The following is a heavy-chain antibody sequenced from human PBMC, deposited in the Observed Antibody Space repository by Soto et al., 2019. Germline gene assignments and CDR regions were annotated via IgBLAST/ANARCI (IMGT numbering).Heavy chain of an antibody. CDR1: GFTFSSYA. CDR2: ISGSGGST. Sequence: GESLKISCAASGFTFSSYAMSWVRQAPGKGLEWVSAISGSGGSTYYADSVKGRFTISRDNSKNTLYLQMNSLRAEDTAVYYCAKGRYCTNGVCYTGEEYYFDYWGQGTLVTVSS. V-gene: IGHV3-23*01. D-gene: IGHD2-8*01. CDR3: AKGRYCTNGVCYTGEEYYFDY. J-gene: IGHJ4*02.